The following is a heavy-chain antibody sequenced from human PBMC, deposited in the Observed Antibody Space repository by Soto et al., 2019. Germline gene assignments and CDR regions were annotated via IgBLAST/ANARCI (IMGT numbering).Heavy chain of an antibody. J-gene: IGHJ4*02. CDR1: GGSFSGYN. D-gene: IGHD1-26*01. Sequence: SETLSLTCAVYGGSFSGYNWNWIRQPPGKGLEWIGEVYHSGTTNYNPPLKSRVTMSIVTSENQFSLKLDSVTAADTAVYYCARGPRRLLGHTRQVYFDYWGQGTLVTVSS. V-gene: IGHV4-34*01. CDR3: ARGPRRLLGHTRQVYFDY. CDR2: VYHSGTT.